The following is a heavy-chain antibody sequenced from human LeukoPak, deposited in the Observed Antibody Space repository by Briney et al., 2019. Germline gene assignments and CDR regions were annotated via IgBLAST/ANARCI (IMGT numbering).Heavy chain of an antibody. CDR3: VLYRASSSWYWFDP. Sequence: SETLSLTCTVSGGSISSYYWSWLRQPPGKGLEWIGYIYYSGSTNYNPSLKSRVTISVDTSKNQFSLKLSSVTAADTAVYYCVLYRASSSWYWFDPWGQGTLVTVSS. CDR1: GGSISSYY. D-gene: IGHD6-13*01. V-gene: IGHV4-59*01. J-gene: IGHJ5*02. CDR2: IYYSGST.